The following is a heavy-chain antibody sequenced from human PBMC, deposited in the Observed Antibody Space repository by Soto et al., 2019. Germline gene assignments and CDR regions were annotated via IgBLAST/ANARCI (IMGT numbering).Heavy chain of an antibody. CDR3: ARPSVAVTWGPFDY. Sequence: KASETLSLACTVSGGSISTYYWNWVRQPPGKGLEWIGNIYYTGSTNYNPSLKSRVTISVDTSKNQFSLKLTSVTAADTAVYYCARPSVAVTWGPFDYWGQGTLVTAPQ. J-gene: IGHJ4*02. CDR1: GGSISTYY. CDR2: IYYTGST. D-gene: IGHD6-19*01. V-gene: IGHV4-59*01.